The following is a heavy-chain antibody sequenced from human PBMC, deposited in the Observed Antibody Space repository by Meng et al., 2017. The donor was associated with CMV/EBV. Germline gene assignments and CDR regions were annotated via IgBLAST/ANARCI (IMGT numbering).Heavy chain of an antibody. CDR1: GFTFSSYW. V-gene: IGHV3-7*01. D-gene: IGHD5-12*01. J-gene: IGHJ4*02. CDR3: ARDGLDIVATISGDYFDY. CDR2: IKQDGSEK. Sequence: GGSLRLSCAASGFTFSSYWMSWVRQAPGKGLEWVANIKQDGSEKYYVDSVKGRFTISRDNAKNSLYLQMNSLRAEDMAVYYCARDGLDIVATISGDYFDYWGQGTLVTVSS.